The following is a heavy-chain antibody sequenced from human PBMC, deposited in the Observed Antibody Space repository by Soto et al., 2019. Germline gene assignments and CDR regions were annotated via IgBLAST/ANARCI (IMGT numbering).Heavy chain of an antibody. J-gene: IGHJ4*02. CDR1: GFTFSDYP. D-gene: IGHD1-26*01. CDR2: ISYDGRVK. V-gene: IGHV3-30*04. CDR3: ARDFIVGAPDYFDY. Sequence: GGSLRLSCAGSGFTFSDYPMHWVRQAPGKGLEWVAVISYDGRVKYYVDSVKGRFTISRDDSKNTLYLQMNSLRVDDTAVYYCARDFIVGAPDYFDYWGQGTLVTVSS.